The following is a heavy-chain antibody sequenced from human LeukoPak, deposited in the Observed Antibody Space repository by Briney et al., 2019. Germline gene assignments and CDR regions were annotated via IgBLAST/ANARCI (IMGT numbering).Heavy chain of an antibody. CDR3: AREQVVLNRIDY. CDR1: GGSISSGNYY. J-gene: IGHJ4*02. CDR2: ISISGTT. D-gene: IGHD6-6*01. Sequence: SETLSLTCTVSGGSISSGNYYWSWLRQSAGKGLEWIGRISISGTTNYNRSLKSRVTILLDTSKNHFSLKLTSVTAADTALYFCAREQVVLNRIDYWGQGTQVTVSS. V-gene: IGHV4-61*02.